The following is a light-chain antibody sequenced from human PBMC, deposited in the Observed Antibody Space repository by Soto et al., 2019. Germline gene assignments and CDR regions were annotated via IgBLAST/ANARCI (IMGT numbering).Light chain of an antibody. V-gene: IGKV1-33*01. CDR2: DGS. CDR1: QDIKRY. J-gene: IGKJ2*01. CDR3: QQYDILPYT. Sequence: IQLTQSPSSLSTSVGDRVTIACQASQDIKRYLNWYQQKPGKAPKLLIYDGSYLETGVTSRFSGSGSGTDFVLTISSLQPEDIATYYCQQYDILPYTFGQGTTLDVK.